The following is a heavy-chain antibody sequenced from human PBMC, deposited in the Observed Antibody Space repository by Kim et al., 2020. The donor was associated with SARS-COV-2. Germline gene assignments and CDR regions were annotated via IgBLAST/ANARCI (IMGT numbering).Heavy chain of an antibody. D-gene: IGHD2-2*01. CDR1: GFTFSSYA. Sequence: GGSLRLSCSASGFTFSSYAMHWVLQAPGKGLEYVSAISSNGGSTYYADSVKGRFTISRDNSKNTLYLQMSSLRAEDTAVYYCVKGCSSTSCPTNYYYYYGMDVWGQGTTVTVSS. CDR3: VKGCSSTSCPTNYYYYYGMDV. J-gene: IGHJ6*02. V-gene: IGHV3-64D*06. CDR2: ISSNGGST.